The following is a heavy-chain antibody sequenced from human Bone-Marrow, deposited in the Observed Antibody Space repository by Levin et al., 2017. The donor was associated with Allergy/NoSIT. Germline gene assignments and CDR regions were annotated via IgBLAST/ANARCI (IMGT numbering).Heavy chain of an antibody. V-gene: IGHV3-23*01. D-gene: IGHD6-19*01. CDR1: GFTFPRSA. J-gene: IGHJ3*02. CDR2: IRPGGDNT. Sequence: GESLKISCVASGFTFPRSAMSWVRQAPGKGLEWVSTIRPGGDNTYYADSVKGRFTISRDDSKSILFLQMNSLRVEDTAVYYCVRGVAEAGPKGDAFDIWGQGTMVIVSS. CDR3: VRGVAEAGPKGDAFDI.